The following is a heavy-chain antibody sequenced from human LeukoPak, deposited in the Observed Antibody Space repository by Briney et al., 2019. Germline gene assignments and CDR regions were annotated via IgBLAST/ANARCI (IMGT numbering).Heavy chain of an antibody. Sequence: PGGSLRLSCAASGFVFSTCAMSWVRQAPGKGLEWVSGVSGSGGNTHYADSVKGRFTISRDNSENTLYLQMNSLKIEDTAVYYCTGSRWVTNDYWGQGTLVTVSS. CDR2: VSGSGGNT. V-gene: IGHV3-23*01. CDR3: TGSRWVTNDY. J-gene: IGHJ4*02. CDR1: GFVFSTCA. D-gene: IGHD1-26*01.